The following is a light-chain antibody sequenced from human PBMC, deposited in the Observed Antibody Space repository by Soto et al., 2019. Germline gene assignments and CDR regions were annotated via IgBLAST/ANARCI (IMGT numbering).Light chain of an antibody. V-gene: IGKV3-20*01. CDR1: QSVSSNY. Sequence: EIVLTQSPGTLSLSPGEGATLSCRASQSVSSNYLAWYQHKPGQAPRLLMYGASRRAPGIPDRFSGSGSGTAFTLTISRLEPEDFAVYYCQQYGRPPFSFGPGTKVDIK. CDR2: GAS. J-gene: IGKJ3*01. CDR3: QQYGRPPFS.